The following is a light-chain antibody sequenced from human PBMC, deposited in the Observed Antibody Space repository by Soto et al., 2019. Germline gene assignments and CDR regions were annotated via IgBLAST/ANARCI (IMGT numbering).Light chain of an antibody. CDR3: QQYDDLPIT. CDR1: QDITNY. CDR2: DAY. Sequence: DIQMTQSPSSLAASVGRSGTSTCQASQDITNYLNWYQQKPGKPPKLLINDAYNLETGVTSRFSGSGSGTHFSLTINSLQPEDFATYYCQQYDDLPITFGLGTRLEIK. J-gene: IGKJ5*01. V-gene: IGKV1-33*01.